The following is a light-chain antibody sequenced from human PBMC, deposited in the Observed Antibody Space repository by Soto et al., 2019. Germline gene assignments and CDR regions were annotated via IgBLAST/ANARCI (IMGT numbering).Light chain of an antibody. J-gene: IGLJ7*02. V-gene: IGLV1-40*01. CDR3: QSYDHSPRAL. Sequence: QSVLTQPPSVSGAPGQRVTISCTGSSSNIGAGYDVHWYQQLPGTAPKLLIYGNSNRPSGVPDRFSGSKSGTSASLAITGLQAEDEADYYCQSYDHSPRALFGAGTPLTAL. CDR1: SSNIGAGYD. CDR2: GNS.